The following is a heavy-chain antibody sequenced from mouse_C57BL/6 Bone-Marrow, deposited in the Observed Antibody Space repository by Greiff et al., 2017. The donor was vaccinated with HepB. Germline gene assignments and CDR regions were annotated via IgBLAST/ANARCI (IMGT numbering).Heavy chain of an antibody. V-gene: IGHV1-74*01. CDR3: ARSLLRMGFAY. J-gene: IGHJ3*01. CDR1: GYTFTSYW. CDR2: IHPSDSDT. D-gene: IGHD1-2*01. Sequence: QVQLKQPGAELVKPGASVKVSCKASGYTFTSYWMHWVKQRPGQGLEWIGRIHPSDSDTNYNQKFKGKATLTVDKSSSTAYMQLSSLTSEDSAVYYCARSLLRMGFAYWGQGTLVTVSA.